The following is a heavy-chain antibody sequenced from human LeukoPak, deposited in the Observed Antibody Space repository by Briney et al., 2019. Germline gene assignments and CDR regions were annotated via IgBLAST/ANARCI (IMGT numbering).Heavy chain of an antibody. D-gene: IGHD2-2*01. V-gene: IGHV3-53*01. CDR3: ARMETSSYDY. Sequence: PGGSVRLSCAASGFTVSINYMSWVRQAPGKGLEGVSVIYSGGNTYYADSVKGRFTISRDNSKNTVYLQINSLRAEDTAVYYGARMETSSYDYWGQGTLVTVSS. CDR1: GFTVSINY. CDR2: IYSGGNT. J-gene: IGHJ4*02.